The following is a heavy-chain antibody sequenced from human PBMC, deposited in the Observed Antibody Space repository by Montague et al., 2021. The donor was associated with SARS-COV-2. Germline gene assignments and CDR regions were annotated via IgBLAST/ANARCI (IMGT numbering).Heavy chain of an antibody. Sequence: SRRLSFAASGFTFSSYSMNWVRQAPGKGLEWVSSINTGGSYMYYADSVKGRFTISRDNAKKSLYLQMNGLKAEDTAVYFCTRDGEMATIRYYFDYWSQGTLVTVSS. J-gene: IGHJ4*02. CDR3: TRDGEMATIRYYFDY. V-gene: IGHV3-21*01. CDR1: GFTFSSYS. CDR2: INTGGSYM. D-gene: IGHD5-24*01.